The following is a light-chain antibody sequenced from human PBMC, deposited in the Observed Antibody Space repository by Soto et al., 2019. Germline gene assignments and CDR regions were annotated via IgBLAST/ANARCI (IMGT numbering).Light chain of an antibody. J-gene: IGLJ1*01. CDR2: DVT. CDR3: QSYDSSLYGYV. V-gene: IGLV2-11*01. CDR1: SSDVGGYNY. Sequence: QSALAQPRSVSASPGQSVTISCTGTSSDVGGYNYVSWYQQHPGKAPKVVVYDVTKRPSGVPDRFSGSKSGTSASLAITGLQAEDEADYYCQSYDSSLYGYVFGSG.